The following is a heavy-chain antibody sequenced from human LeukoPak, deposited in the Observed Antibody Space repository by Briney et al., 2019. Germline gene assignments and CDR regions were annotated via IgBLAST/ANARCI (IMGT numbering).Heavy chain of an antibody. J-gene: IGHJ4*02. V-gene: IGHV1-2*02. CDR1: GYTFTGYC. CDR2: INPNSGGT. D-gene: IGHD6-13*01. CDR3: ARGPYSSSWYQWDVFDY. Sequence: ASVKVSCKASGYTFTGYCMHWVRQAPGQGLEWMGWINPNSGGTNYAQKFQGRVTMTRDTSISTAYMELSRLRSDDTAVYYCARGPYSSSWYQWDVFDYWGQGTLVTVSS.